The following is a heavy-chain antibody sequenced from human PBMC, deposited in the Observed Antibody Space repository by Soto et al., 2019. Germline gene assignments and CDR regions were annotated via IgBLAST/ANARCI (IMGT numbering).Heavy chain of an antibody. Sequence: PSETLSLTCTVSGGSSSSHWWSWVRQPPGKGLEWIGEIYHSGSTNYNPSLKSRVTISVDKSKNQFSLKLSSVTAADTAVYYCARDVVDDYGSGSNFPVDYYYGMDVWGQGTTVTVSS. V-gene: IGHV4-4*02. CDR1: GGSSSSHW. CDR3: ARDVVDDYGSGSNFPVDYYYGMDV. D-gene: IGHD3-10*01. CDR2: IYHSGST. J-gene: IGHJ6*02.